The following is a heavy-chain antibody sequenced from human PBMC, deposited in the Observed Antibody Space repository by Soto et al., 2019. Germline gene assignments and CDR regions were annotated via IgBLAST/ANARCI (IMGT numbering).Heavy chain of an antibody. J-gene: IGHJ3*02. CDR2: IKQDGSEK. V-gene: IGHV3-7*03. CDR3: ARRLGKVVVAAHGAFDI. D-gene: IGHD2-15*01. Sequence: EVQLVESGGGLVQPGGSLRLSCAASGFTFSSYWMSWVRQAPGKGLEWVANIKQDGSEKYYVDSVRGRFTISRDNAKNSLYLQMNSLRAEDTAVYYCARRLGKVVVAAHGAFDIWGQGTMVTVSS. CDR1: GFTFSSYW.